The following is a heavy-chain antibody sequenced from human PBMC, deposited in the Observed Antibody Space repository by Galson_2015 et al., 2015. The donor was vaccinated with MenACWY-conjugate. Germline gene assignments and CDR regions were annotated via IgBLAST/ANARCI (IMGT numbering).Heavy chain of an antibody. J-gene: IGHJ3*01. CDR1: GFTLSFFA. D-gene: IGHD2-21*02. CDR2: ISNDGRNK. CDR3: ARPRLRRLNLQSFDL. Sequence: SLRLSCAASGFTLSFFAVHWVRQAPGKGLEWVALISNDGRNKFYADSVKGRFTISRDNYNQTMFLQMNSLTAEDTALYFCARPRLRRLNLQSFDLWGQGTRVTVSA. V-gene: IGHV3-30*01.